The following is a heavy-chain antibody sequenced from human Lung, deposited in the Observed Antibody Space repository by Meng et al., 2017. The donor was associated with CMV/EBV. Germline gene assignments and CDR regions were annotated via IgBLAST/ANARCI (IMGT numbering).Heavy chain of an antibody. CDR3: ARDPIRVLRFLEWNYYYYGMDV. D-gene: IGHD3-3*01. CDR1: GYTFTSYG. J-gene: IGHJ6*02. CDR2: ISAYNGNT. V-gene: IGHV1-18*01. Sequence: ASVKVSCKASGYTFTSYGISWVRQAPGQGLEWMGWISAYNGNTNYAQKLQGRVTMTTDTSTSTAYMELRSLRSDDTAVYYCARDPIRVLRFLEWNYYYYGMDVWGQGXTVTAP.